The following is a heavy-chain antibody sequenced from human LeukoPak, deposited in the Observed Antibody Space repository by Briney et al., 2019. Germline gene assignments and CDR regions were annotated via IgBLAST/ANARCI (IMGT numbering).Heavy chain of an antibody. CDR3: ARGQSGSYYDFDY. CDR2: IYYSGST. Sequence: SETLSLTCTVSGGSISSSSYYWGWIRQPPGKGLEWIGSIYYSGSTYYNPSLKSRVTISVDTSKNQFSLKLSSVTAADTAVYYCARGQSGSYYDFDYWGQGTLVTVSS. D-gene: IGHD1-26*01. J-gene: IGHJ4*02. CDR1: GGSISSSSYY. V-gene: IGHV4-39*07.